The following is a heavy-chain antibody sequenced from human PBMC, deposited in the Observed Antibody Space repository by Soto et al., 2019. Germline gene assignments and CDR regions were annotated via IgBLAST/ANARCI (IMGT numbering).Heavy chain of an antibody. CDR1: GYSFSNYG. D-gene: IGHD6-25*01. V-gene: IGHV1-18*01. CDR3: ARDLSYPSGGIDY. CDR2: ISPFSGNT. Sequence: QVQLVQSGAGVKRPGASVKVSCKASGYSFSNYGITWVRQSPGQGLEWMGWISPFSGNTKYGQTLQGRVTMTTDTSTSTAYMELRSLRSDNTAVYYCARDLSYPSGGIDYWGQGTLVTVSS. J-gene: IGHJ4*02.